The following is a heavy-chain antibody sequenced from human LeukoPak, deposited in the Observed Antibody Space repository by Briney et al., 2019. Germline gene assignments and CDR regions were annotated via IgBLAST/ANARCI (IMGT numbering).Heavy chain of an antibody. J-gene: IGHJ4*02. CDR1: GGSISSSSYY. D-gene: IGHD6-6*01. CDR2: IYYSGST. Sequence: SETLSLTCTVSGGSISSSSYYWGWIRQPPGKGLEWIGSIYYSGSTYYNPSLKSRVTISVDTSKNQFSLKLSSVTAADTAVYYCARDSTELSSSLDYWGQGTLVTVSS. V-gene: IGHV4-39*07. CDR3: ARDSTELSSSLDY.